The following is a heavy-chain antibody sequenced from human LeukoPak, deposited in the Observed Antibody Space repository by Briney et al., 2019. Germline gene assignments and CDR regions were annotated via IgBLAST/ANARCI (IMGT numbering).Heavy chain of an antibody. V-gene: IGHV4-61*02. CDR3: ACLTTADAFDI. Sequence: SETLSLTCTVSGGSISTGSYYWSWIRQPAGKGLEWIGRIYISGSTNYNPSLKSRVTMSVDTSKNQFSLKLSSVTAADTAVYYCACLTTADAFDIWGQGTMVTVSS. CDR1: GGSISTGSYY. D-gene: IGHD3-22*01. J-gene: IGHJ3*02. CDR2: IYISGST.